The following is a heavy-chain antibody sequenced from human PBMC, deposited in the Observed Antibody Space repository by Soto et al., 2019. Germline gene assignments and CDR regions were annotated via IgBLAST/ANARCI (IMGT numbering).Heavy chain of an antibody. CDR3: AKDRAVGATIPDAFDI. V-gene: IGHV3-23*01. CDR1: GFTFSSNP. CDR2: IEGSGEST. D-gene: IGHD1-26*01. J-gene: IGHJ3*02. Sequence: GGSLRLSCAASGFTFSSNPMSWVRQAPGKGLEWVSAIEGSGESTYYADSVKGRFAISRDNSKNTLYLQMNSLRAEDTAVYYCAKDRAVGATIPDAFDIWGQGTMVTVSS.